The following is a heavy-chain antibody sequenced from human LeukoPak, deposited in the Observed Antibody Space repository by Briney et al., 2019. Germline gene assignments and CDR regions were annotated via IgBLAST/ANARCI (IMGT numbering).Heavy chain of an antibody. J-gene: IGHJ4*02. CDR3: ASGSGWFAYFDY. CDR2: IYYSGST. V-gene: IGHV4-61*05. CDR1: GGSISSSSYY. Sequence: PSETLSLTCTVSGGSISSSSYYWGWIRQPPGKGLEWIGYIYYSGSTNYNPSLKSRVTISVDTSKNQFSLKLSSVTAADTAVYYCASGSGWFAYFDYWGQGTLVTVSS. D-gene: IGHD6-19*01.